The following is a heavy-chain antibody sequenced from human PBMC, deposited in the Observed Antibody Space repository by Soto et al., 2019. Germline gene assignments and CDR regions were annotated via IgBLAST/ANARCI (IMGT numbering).Heavy chain of an antibody. CDR3: TRGPIYGSS. CDR2: INSDGSSS. D-gene: IGHD6-13*01. CDR1: GFTFSSDW. Sequence: GGSLRLSCAASGFTFSSDWMHWVRQAPGKGLVWVSRINSDGSSSGYADSVKGRFTISRDNAKNTLYLQMNSLGAEDTALYYCTRGPIYGSSWGQGTLVTVSS. V-gene: IGHV3-74*01. J-gene: IGHJ4*02.